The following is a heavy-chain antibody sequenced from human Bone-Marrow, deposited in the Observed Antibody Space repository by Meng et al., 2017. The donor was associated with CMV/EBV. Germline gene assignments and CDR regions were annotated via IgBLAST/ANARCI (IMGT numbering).Heavy chain of an antibody. Sequence: GESLKISCKGSGYSFTSYWIGWVRQMPGKGLEWMGIIYPGDSDTRYSPSFQGQVTISADKSISTAYLQWSSLKASDTAMYYCARRIGDIAAAGGPFDYWGQGTLVTVSS. D-gene: IGHD6-13*01. V-gene: IGHV5-51*01. CDR1: GYSFTSYW. CDR2: IYPGDSDT. CDR3: ARRIGDIAAAGGPFDY. J-gene: IGHJ4*02.